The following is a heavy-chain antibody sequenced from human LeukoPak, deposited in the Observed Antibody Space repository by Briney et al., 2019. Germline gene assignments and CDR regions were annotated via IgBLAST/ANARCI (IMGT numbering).Heavy chain of an antibody. D-gene: IGHD3-10*01. CDR3: ARETTMVDAFDI. J-gene: IGHJ3*02. V-gene: IGHV4-38-2*02. CDR1: GYSISSGYH. CDR2: IYHSGST. Sequence: PSETLSLTCTVSGYSISSGYHWGWIRQPPGKGLEWIGSIYHSGSTYYNPSLKSRVTISVDTSKNQFSLKLSSVTAEDTAVYYCARETTMVDAFDIWGQGTMVTVSS.